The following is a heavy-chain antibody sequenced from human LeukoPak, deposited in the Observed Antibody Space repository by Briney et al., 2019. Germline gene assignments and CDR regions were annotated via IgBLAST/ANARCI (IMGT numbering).Heavy chain of an antibody. CDR3: ATGGMGKIWYGEFFDH. V-gene: IGHV1-24*01. CDR1: GYRFTDLF. CDR2: FDPEDSKT. J-gene: IGHJ4*02. D-gene: IGHD3-10*01. Sequence: ASVKVSCKVSGYRFTDLFVNWVRQTPGHGLEWIGGFDPEDSKTIYAQKFQGRVAMTEDTSKDTAYLELSGLTSEDTAAYYCATGGMGKIWYGEFFDHWGQGTLVSVSS.